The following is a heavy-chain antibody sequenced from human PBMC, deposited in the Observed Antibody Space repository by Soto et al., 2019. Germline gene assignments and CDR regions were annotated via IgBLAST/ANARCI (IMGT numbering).Heavy chain of an antibody. CDR2: INHSGST. D-gene: IGHD3-22*01. Sequence: SETLSLTCAVYGGSFSGHFWSWIRQPPGKGLEWIGEINHSGSTNFNASLKSRVTISVDTSKNQLSLKVNSLTAADTAVYYCARGISMIVEAQTDAHDKYYFDSWGQGTVVTVSS. V-gene: IGHV4-34*01. CDR3: ARGISMIVEAQTDAHDKYYFDS. J-gene: IGHJ4*02. CDR1: GGSFSGHF.